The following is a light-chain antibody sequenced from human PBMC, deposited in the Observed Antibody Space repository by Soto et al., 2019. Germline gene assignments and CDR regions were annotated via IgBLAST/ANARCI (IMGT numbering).Light chain of an antibody. J-gene: IGKJ4*01. CDR2: GSS. V-gene: IGKV1-12*01. CDR1: QGVSDW. CDR3: QQSYSTPLT. Sequence: DIQMTQSPSSVSAAVGDSVTITCLASQGVSDWVAWYQQKPGEAPKLLIYGSSSLLSGVPSRFSGSGSGTDFTLTISSLQPEDFATYYCQQSYSTPLTFGGGTKVDIK.